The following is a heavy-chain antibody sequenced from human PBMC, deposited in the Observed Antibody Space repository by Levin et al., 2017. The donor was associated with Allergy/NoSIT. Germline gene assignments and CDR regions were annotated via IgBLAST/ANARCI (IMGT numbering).Heavy chain of an antibody. V-gene: IGHV3-7*01. D-gene: IGHD3-9*01. Sequence: GESLKISCAASGFNFGYTWMSWVRQAPGKGLEWVASIKLDGSERDYVESVKGRFTISRDNAKNSLYLQMDNLRVEDTAVYYCARLRPVNFFDYWGQGVLVSVSP. CDR1: GFNFGYTW. CDR3: ARLRPVNFFDY. J-gene: IGHJ4*02. CDR2: IKLDGSER.